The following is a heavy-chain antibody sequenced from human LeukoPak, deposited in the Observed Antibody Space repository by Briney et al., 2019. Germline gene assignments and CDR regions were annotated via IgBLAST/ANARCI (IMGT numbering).Heavy chain of an antibody. CDR2: IYIRGGN. J-gene: IGHJ4*02. Sequence: SETLSLTCTVSGDSMNSENYFWTWIRQPPGKGLEWIGRIYIRGGNNYNPSLKSRVTISLDTSQRQFSLNLASVAAADTAVYFCAREQVVETASFDHWGQGTLVTVSS. CDR3: AREQVVETASFDH. V-gene: IGHV4-61*02. CDR1: GDSMNSENYF. D-gene: IGHD2-21*02.